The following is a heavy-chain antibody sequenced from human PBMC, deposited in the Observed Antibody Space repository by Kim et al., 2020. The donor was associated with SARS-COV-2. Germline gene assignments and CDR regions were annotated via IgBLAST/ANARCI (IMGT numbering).Heavy chain of an antibody. D-gene: IGHD3-10*02. Sequence: GGSLRLSCAASGLIFSNYGMHWVRQAPGKGLEWVAFILYDGSNTYYADSVKGRFTISRDNSKKTLYLQMDSLRTEDTAVYFCLKGGMFIPADHDYWGQGT. CDR3: LKGGMFIPADHDY. CDR1: GLIFSNYG. V-gene: IGHV3-30*18. CDR2: ILYDGSNT. J-gene: IGHJ4*02.